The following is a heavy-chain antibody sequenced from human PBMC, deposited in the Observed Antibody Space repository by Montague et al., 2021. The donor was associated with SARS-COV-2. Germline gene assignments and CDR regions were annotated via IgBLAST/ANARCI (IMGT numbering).Heavy chain of an antibody. CDR2: ISDRGVTNY. D-gene: IGHD5-18*01. CDR3: ARERGYSYGHTYYYYYYMDV. J-gene: IGHJ6*03. V-gene: IGHV4-34*01. Sequence: SQTLSLTCAVYGESFSGFFWSWIRQPPGKGLEWIAEISDRGVTNYNYNTSLGSRVTISADTSKNQFSLKLRSVTAADTAVYYCARERGYSYGHTYYYYYYMDVWGKGTTVTVSS. CDR1: GESFSGFF.